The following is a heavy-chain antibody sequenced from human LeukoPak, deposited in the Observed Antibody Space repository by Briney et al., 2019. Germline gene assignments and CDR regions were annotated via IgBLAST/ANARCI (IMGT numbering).Heavy chain of an antibody. CDR1: GGSISTYC. D-gene: IGHD6-19*01. CDR3: ARDTSSGWYPMSGYYYYYMDV. J-gene: IGHJ6*03. Sequence: SVTLSFTCTVSGGSISTYCWSWIRQPAGKGLEWIGRIYTGGSTNYNPSLNSRVTMSVDTSKNQFSLKVSSLSAAATAVYYWARDTSSGWYPMSGYYYYYMDVWGKGTTVTVSS. V-gene: IGHV4-4*07. CDR2: IYTGGST.